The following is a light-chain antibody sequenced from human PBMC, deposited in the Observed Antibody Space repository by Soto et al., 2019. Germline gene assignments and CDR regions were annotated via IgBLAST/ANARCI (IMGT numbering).Light chain of an antibody. Sequence: QLVLTQSPSASASLGASVKLTCTLDSGHSTYAIAWHQQQPEKGPRFLMKLNNDGSHIKGDGIPGRFSGSSSGAERYLTISSLQSEDEADYYCQTWGTGIHVFGAWTKLTVL. CDR1: SGHSTYA. V-gene: IGLV4-69*01. CDR3: QTWGTGIHV. CDR2: LNNDGSH. J-gene: IGLJ1*01.